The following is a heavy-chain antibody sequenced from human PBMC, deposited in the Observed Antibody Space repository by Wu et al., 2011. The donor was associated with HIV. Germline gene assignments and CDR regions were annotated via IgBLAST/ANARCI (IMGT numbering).Heavy chain of an antibody. J-gene: IGHJ6*03. Sequence: QVQLVQSGAEVKKPESSVKVSCKTSGGTFNSYAINWVRQAPGQGLEWMGGIIPSFNSPSYAQNFQGRVTITADESTDTVYMELSNLRSEDTAVYYCARPSGAYSGHVWSFMDVWGDGDPGHR. V-gene: IGHV1-69*12. CDR2: IIPSFNSP. D-gene: IGHD3-16*01. CDR1: GGTFNSYA. CDR3: ARPSGAYSGHVWSFMDV.